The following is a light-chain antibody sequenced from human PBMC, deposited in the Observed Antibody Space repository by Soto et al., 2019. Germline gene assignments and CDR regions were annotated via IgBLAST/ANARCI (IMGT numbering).Light chain of an antibody. CDR3: HQYGSSPRT. V-gene: IGKV3-20*01. J-gene: IGKJ1*01. Sequence: EIVLTQSPGTLSLSPGDRATLSCRASQSVSTNLLAWYQQKPGQAPRLLIYGASIRATGIPDRFSGSGSGTDFTLTIRRLEHEDFAMYFCHQYGSSPRTFGQGTKVEIK. CDR2: GAS. CDR1: QSVSTNL.